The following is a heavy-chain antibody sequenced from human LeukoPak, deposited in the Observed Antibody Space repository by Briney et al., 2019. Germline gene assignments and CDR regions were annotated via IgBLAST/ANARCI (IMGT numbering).Heavy chain of an antibody. CDR3: ARGVRSGGTFALDY. Sequence: SETLSLTCAVSGGSFSGYYWNWIRQPPGKGLEWIGEINQSGSTNYHPSLKSRVTISVDTSKNQISLKMSSVTAADTAVYYCARGVRSGGTFALDYWGQGTLVTVSS. CDR2: INQSGST. CDR1: GGSFSGYY. D-gene: IGHD2-15*01. V-gene: IGHV4-34*01. J-gene: IGHJ4*02.